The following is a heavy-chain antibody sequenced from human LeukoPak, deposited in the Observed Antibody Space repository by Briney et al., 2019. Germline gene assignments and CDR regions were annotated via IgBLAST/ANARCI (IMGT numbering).Heavy chain of an antibody. V-gene: IGHV4-4*09. CDR2: IYTSGGT. D-gene: IGHD6-6*01. Sequence: SETLSLTCTVSGDSISSYYWSWIRQPPGKGLEWIGFIYTSGGTNYIPSLKGRVTMSIDTSKNQFSLKLSSVTAADSAVYYCARLTRLSTSPDRYYLDYWGQGTLVTVSS. CDR1: GDSISSYY. J-gene: IGHJ4*02. CDR3: ARLTRLSTSPDRYYLDY.